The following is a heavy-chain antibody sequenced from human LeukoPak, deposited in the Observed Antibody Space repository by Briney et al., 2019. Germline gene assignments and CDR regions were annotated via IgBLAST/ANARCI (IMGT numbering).Heavy chain of an antibody. CDR1: GFTSSSYA. V-gene: IGHV3-23*01. J-gene: IGHJ6*02. D-gene: IGHD5-18*01. CDR2: ISGGGGST. Sequence: CLRPSCAASGFTSSSYAMSWVRQAPGEWLEWVSAISGGGGSTYYADSVKGRFTISRDNSKNTLYLQMNSLRAEDTAVYYCAKDSGYSYGQLYYYYGMDVWGQGTTVTVSS. CDR3: AKDSGYSYGQLYYYYGMDV.